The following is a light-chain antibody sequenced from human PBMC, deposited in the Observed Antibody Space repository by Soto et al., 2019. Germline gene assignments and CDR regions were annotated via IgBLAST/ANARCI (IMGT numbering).Light chain of an antibody. J-gene: IGLJ1*01. CDR3: CSYAGSYLL. V-gene: IGLV2-11*01. Sequence: QSALTQPRSVSGSPGQSVTISCTGTSSDVGGYNYVSWYQQHPGKAPKLMIYDVSKRPSGVPDRFSGSKSGNTASLTISGLQAEDEADYYCCSYAGSYLLFGTGTQLTVL. CDR1: SSDVGGYNY. CDR2: DVS.